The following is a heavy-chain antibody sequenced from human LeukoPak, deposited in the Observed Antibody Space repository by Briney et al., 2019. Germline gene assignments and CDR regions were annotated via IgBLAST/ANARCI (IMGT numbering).Heavy chain of an antibody. CDR3: ARDHFGESFYFDY. CDR1: GFTVSSNY. Sequence: GGSLRLSCAASGFTVSSNYMSWVRQAPGKGLEWVAVISYDGSNKYYADSVKGRFTISRDNSKNTLYLQMNSLRAEDTAVYYCARDHFGESFYFDYWGQGTLVTVSS. J-gene: IGHJ4*02. V-gene: IGHV3-30*03. CDR2: ISYDGSNK. D-gene: IGHD3-10*01.